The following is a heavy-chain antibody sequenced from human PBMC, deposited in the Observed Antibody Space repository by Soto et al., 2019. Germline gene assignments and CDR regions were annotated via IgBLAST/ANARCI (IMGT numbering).Heavy chain of an antibody. J-gene: IGHJ4*02. CDR2: INHSGST. CDR3: ARGLRSKRQQLVPYYFDY. Sequence: SETLSLTCAVYGGSFSGYYWSWIRQPPGKGLEWIGEINHSGSTNYNPSLKSRVTISVDTSKNQFSLKLSSVTAADTAVYYCARGLRSKRQQLVPYYFDYWGQGTLVTVSS. CDR1: GGSFSGYY. D-gene: IGHD6-13*01. V-gene: IGHV4-34*01.